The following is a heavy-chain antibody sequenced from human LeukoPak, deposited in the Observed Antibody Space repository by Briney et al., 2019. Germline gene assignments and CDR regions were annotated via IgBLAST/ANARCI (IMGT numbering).Heavy chain of an antibody. D-gene: IGHD3-10*01. Sequence: HPGGSLRLSCAASGFTFSSYWMSWVRQAPGKGLEWVANIKQDGSEKYYVDSVKGRFTISRDNAKNSLYLQMNSLRAEDTAVYYCARGGWFGELLPTTFDYWGQETLVTVSS. CDR2: IKQDGSEK. J-gene: IGHJ4*02. CDR3: ARGGWFGELLPTTFDY. V-gene: IGHV3-7*01. CDR1: GFTFSSYW.